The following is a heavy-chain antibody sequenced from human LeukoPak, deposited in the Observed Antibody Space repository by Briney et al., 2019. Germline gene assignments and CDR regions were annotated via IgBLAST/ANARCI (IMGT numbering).Heavy chain of an antibody. J-gene: IGHJ4*02. V-gene: IGHV3-21*01. D-gene: IGHD2-2*01. CDR3: ANHLACGSTSCPSFDD. CDR2: ISDRGSYI. Sequence: GGSLRLSCTASGFTFNTYSMNWVRLAPGKGLEWVASISDRGSYIYYADSVKGRFTISRDNAKNSLYLQMNSLRADDTAVYYCANHLACGSTSCPSFDDWGQGTLVTVSS. CDR1: GFTFNTYS.